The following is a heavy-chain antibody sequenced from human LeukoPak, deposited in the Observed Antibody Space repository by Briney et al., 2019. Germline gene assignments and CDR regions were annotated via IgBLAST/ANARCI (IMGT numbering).Heavy chain of an antibody. Sequence: GGSLRLSCAASGFTFISYAMSWVRQAPGKGLEWVSAISASGGSTYYADSVKGRFTISRDNSKNTLYLQMNSLRVEDTAVYYCARVRRSLDLSGSYSVSGEDYWGQGTLVTVSS. CDR2: ISASGGST. V-gene: IGHV3-23*01. J-gene: IGHJ4*02. CDR3: ARVRRSLDLSGSYSVSGEDY. D-gene: IGHD1-26*01. CDR1: GFTFISYA.